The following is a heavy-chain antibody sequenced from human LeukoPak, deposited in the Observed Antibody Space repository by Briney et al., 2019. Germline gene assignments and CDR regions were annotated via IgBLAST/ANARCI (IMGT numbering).Heavy chain of an antibody. Sequence: SETLSLTCAVSGGSISSSNWWSWVRQPPGKGLEWIGEIYHSGSTIYNPSLKSRVTISVDTSKNQFSLRLSSVTAADTAVYYCARAWGCSGGSCPSDYWGQGTLVTVSS. J-gene: IGHJ4*02. CDR3: ARAWGCSGGSCPSDY. V-gene: IGHV4-4*02. D-gene: IGHD2-15*01. CDR1: GGSISSSNW. CDR2: IYHSGST.